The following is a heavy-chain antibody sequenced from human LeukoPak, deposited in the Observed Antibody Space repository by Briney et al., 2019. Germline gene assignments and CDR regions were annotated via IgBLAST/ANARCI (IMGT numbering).Heavy chain of an antibody. V-gene: IGHV3-74*01. D-gene: IGHD4-4*01. Sequence: GGSLRLSCAASGFTFSSYWMHWVRQAPGKGLVWVSRINSDGSSTSYADSVKGRFTISRDNAKNTLYLQMNSLRAEDTAVYYCAREKSRDGYSYPFDYWGQGTLVTVSS. CDR2: INSDGSST. CDR3: AREKSRDGYSYPFDY. J-gene: IGHJ4*02. CDR1: GFTFSSYW.